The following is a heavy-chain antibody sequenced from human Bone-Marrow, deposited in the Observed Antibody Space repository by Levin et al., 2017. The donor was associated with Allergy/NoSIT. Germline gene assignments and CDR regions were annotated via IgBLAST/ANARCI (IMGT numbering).Heavy chain of an antibody. CDR2: MNPNSGNT. D-gene: IGHD3-3*01. CDR3: ARGRGSGYPRYYYYYGMDV. CDR1: GYTFTSYD. Sequence: GESLKISCKASGYTFTSYDINWVRQATGQGLEWMGWMNPNSGNTGYAQKFQGRVTMTRNTSISTAYMELSSLRSEDTAVYYCARGRGSGYPRYYYYYGMDVWGQGTTVTVSS. J-gene: IGHJ6*02. V-gene: IGHV1-8*01.